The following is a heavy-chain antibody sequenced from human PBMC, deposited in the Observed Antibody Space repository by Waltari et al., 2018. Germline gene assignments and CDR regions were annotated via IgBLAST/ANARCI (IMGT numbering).Heavy chain of an antibody. CDR1: GGPFSSYA. CDR3: ARVLIVGAIRGAFDI. CDR2: IIPILGIA. D-gene: IGHD1-26*01. Sequence: QVQLVQSGAEVKKPGSSVKLSCKASGGPFSSYAISWVRQAHGQGLEWLGGIIPILGIANYAQKFQGRVTITADKSTSTAYMELRSLRSEDTAVYYCARVLIVGAIRGAFDIWGQGTMVTVSS. J-gene: IGHJ3*02. V-gene: IGHV1-69*10.